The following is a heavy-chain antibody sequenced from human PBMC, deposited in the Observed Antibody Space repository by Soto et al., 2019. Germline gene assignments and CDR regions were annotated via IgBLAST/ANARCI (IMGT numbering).Heavy chain of an antibody. CDR2: ISSSSTTI. D-gene: IGHD2-15*01. V-gene: IGHV3-48*01. CDR1: GFTFSSYN. Sequence: EVQLVESGGGLVQPGGSLRLSCAASGFTFSSYNMNWVRQAPGNGLEWVSYISSSSTTIHYGDSVKGRFTISRDNAKNSLYLQMNSLRAEDTAVYYCARGVGYCSGGSCYLDSWGQGTLVTVSS. J-gene: IGHJ4*02. CDR3: ARGVGYCSGGSCYLDS.